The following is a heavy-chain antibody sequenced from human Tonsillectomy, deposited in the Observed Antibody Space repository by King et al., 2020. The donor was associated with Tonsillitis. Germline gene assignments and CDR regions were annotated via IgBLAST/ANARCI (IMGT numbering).Heavy chain of an antibody. J-gene: IGHJ5*02. CDR1: GGTFSSYA. CDR3: ATDVSSGFLGWFDP. V-gene: IGHV1-69*01. D-gene: IGHD6-19*01. Sequence: VQLVESGAEVKKPGSSVKVSCKASGGTFSSYAISWVRQAPGQGLEWVGGIIPIFGTANYAQKFQGRVTITADESTSTAHMELSSLRSEDTAVYYWATDVSSGFLGWFDPWGQGTLVTVSS. CDR2: IIPIFGTA.